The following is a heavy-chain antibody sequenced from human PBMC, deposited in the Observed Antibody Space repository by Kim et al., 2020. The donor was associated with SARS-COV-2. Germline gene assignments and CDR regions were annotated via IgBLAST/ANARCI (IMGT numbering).Heavy chain of an antibody. CDR3: AKSVVPTSLFNWLDP. J-gene: IGHJ5*02. V-gene: IGHV3-23*01. Sequence: ADRVKGRFTISRDNSKNTVYLHLNSLRADDTAIYYCAKSVVPTSLFNWLDPWGQGSLVTVSS. D-gene: IGHD1-1*01.